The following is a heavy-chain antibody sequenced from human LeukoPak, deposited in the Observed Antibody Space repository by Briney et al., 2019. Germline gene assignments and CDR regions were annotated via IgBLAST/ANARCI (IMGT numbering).Heavy chain of an antibody. CDR1: GGSIGFYY. Sequence: KPSETLSLTCTVSGGSIGFYYWSWIRQSPGKGPDWIGYIHNSGATSYNPSLKSRVTISVDSSKNQFSLKLGSVTASDTAVYYCARQRNDVGGFYIDDWGQGTLVTISS. D-gene: IGHD4-23*01. CDR3: ARQRNDVGGFYIDD. CDR2: IHNSGAT. J-gene: IGHJ4*02. V-gene: IGHV4-59*08.